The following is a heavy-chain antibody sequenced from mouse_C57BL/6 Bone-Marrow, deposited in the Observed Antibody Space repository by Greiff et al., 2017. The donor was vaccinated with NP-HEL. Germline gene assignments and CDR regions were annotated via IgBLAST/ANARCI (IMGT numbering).Heavy chain of an antibody. V-gene: IGHV1-82*01. D-gene: IGHD2-10*01. Sequence: QVQLKQSGPELVKPGASVKISCKASGYAFSSSWMNWVKQRPGKGLEWIGRIYPGDGDTNYNGKFKGKATLTADKSSSTAYMQLSSLTSEDSAVYFCARKGLPLYAMDYWGQGTSVTVSS. CDR2: IYPGDGDT. CDR1: GYAFSSSW. J-gene: IGHJ4*01. CDR3: ARKGLPLYAMDY.